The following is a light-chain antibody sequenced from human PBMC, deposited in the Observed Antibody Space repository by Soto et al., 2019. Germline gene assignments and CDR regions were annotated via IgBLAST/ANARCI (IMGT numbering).Light chain of an antibody. CDR3: SSFTTSDTWV. V-gene: IGLV2-18*02. CDR1: AGVFGRYNR. CDR2: EVT. J-gene: IGLJ3*02. Sequence: QSVLTQPPSVSGSPGQSVTISCTGTAGVFGRYNRVSWYQHTPGTAPKPLIYEVTNRPSGVPDRFSGSRSGNTASLTISGLQAEDDADYYCSSFTTSDTWVLGGGTKLTVL.